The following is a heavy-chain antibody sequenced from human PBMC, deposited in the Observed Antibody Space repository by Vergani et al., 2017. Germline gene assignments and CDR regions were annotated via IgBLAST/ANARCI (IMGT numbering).Heavy chain of an antibody. CDR1: GDSVSSNSAA. CDR2: TYYRSKWYN. Sequence: QVQLQQSGPGLVKPSQTLSLTCAISGDSVSSNSAAWNWIRQSPSRGLEWLGRTYYRSKWYNDYAVSVKSRITINPDTSKNQFSLQLNSVTPEDTGVYYCAREVVVVPAAIMYYYYYMDVGGKATTVTVS. D-gene: IGHD2-2*01. CDR3: AREVVVVPAAIMYYYYYMDV. V-gene: IGHV6-1*01. J-gene: IGHJ6*03.